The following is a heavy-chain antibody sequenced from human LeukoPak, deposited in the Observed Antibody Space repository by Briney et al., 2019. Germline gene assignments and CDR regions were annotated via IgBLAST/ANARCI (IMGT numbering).Heavy chain of an antibody. Sequence: SGTLSLTCAVSGGSISSSNWWSWVRQPPGKGLEWIGEIYHSGSTNYNPSLKSRVTISVDTSKNQFSLKLSSVTAADTAVYYCARPGGGSYGRRGHYYMDVWGKGTTVTISS. CDR1: GGSISSSNW. CDR3: ARPGGGSYGRRGHYYMDV. D-gene: IGHD1-26*01. V-gene: IGHV4-4*02. J-gene: IGHJ6*03. CDR2: IYHSGST.